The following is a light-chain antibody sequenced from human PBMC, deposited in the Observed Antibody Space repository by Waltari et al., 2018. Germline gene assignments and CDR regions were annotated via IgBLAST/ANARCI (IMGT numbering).Light chain of an antibody. CDR1: SSAVGGYTD. Sequence: QSALTQPRSVSGSPGQSVTISCTGTSSAVGGYTDVSWYQQHPGKAPKLMIYDVSKRPSGVPDRFSGSKSGHTASLTISGLQAEDEADYYCCSYAGSYTPVVFGGGTKLTVL. V-gene: IGLV2-11*01. CDR2: DVS. J-gene: IGLJ2*01. CDR3: CSYAGSYTPVV.